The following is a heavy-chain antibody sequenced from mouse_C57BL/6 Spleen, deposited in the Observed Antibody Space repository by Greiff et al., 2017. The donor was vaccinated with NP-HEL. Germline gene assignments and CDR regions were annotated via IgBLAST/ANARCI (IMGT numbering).Heavy chain of an antibody. CDR1: GSPFPSSW. J-gene: IGHJ2*01. CDR3: AREAIMGSSFDY. V-gene: IGHV1-64*01. Sequence: QVQLQQPGAELVKPGSSVPFSCTASGSPFPSSWLPWVQPRPGQGLEWIGMIHPPSGSTNYNEKFKSKATLTVDKSSSTAYMQLSSLTSEDSAVYYCAREAIMGSSFDYWGQGTTLTVSS. CDR2: IHPPSGST. D-gene: IGHD1-1*01.